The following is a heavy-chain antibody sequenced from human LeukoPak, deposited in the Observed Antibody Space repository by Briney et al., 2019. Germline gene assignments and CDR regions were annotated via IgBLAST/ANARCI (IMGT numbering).Heavy chain of an antibody. CDR1: GGSISSSSYY. CDR2: IYYSGST. Sequence: SETLSLTCTVSGGSISSSSYYWSWIRQPPGKGLEWIGYIYYSGSTYYNSSLKSRVTISVDMSKNQFSLKLSSVTAADTAVYYCARDSPRNWYFDLWGRGTLVTVSS. J-gene: IGHJ2*01. V-gene: IGHV4-31*03. CDR3: ARDSPRNWYFDL.